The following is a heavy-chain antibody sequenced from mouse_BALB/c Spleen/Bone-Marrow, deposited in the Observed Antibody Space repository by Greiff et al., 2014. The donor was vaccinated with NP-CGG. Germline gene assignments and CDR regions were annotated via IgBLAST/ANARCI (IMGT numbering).Heavy chain of an antibody. CDR1: GFTFSSFG. CDR3: VRSGSSSGYFVY. V-gene: IGHV5-17*02. J-gene: IGHJ2*01. Sequence: EVQRVESGGGLVQPGGSRKLSCAASGFTFSSFGMHWVRQAPEKGLEWVAYISSGSSTIYYGDTVMGRFTISRDNPKNTLFLQMTSLRSEDTATYYCVRSGSSSGYFVYWGQGTTLTVSS. CDR2: ISSGSSTI. D-gene: IGHD1-1*01.